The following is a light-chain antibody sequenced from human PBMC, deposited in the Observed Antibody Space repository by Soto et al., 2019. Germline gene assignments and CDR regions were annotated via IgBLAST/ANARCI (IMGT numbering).Light chain of an antibody. V-gene: IGLV2-8*01. J-gene: IGLJ2*01. Sequence: QPVLTQPPSASGSPGQSVTISCTGTSSDVGSYNYVSWYQQHPGKAPKLMVYEVTKRPSGVPDRFSGSKSGNTASLTVSGLQAEDEAEYFCSSYAGSNNLLFGGGTKLTVL. CDR3: SSYAGSNNLL. CDR2: EVT. CDR1: SSDVGSYNY.